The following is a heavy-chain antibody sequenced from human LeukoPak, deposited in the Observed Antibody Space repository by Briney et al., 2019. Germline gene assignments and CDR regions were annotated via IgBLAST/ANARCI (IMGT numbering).Heavy chain of an antibody. Sequence: GASVKVSCKVSGYTLTELSMHWVRQAPGKGLEWMGGFDPEDGETIYAQKFQGRVTITADESTSTAYMELSSLRSEDTAVYYCASILAYCGGDCYQVDYWGQGTLVTVSS. CDR1: GYTLTELS. J-gene: IGHJ4*02. D-gene: IGHD2-21*02. V-gene: IGHV1-24*01. CDR3: ASILAYCGGDCYQVDY. CDR2: FDPEDGET.